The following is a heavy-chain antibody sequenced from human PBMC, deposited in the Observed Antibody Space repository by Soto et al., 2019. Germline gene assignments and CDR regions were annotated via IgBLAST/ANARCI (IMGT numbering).Heavy chain of an antibody. Sequence: ASVKVSCKASGYTFTSYGISWVRQAPGQGLEWMGWISAYNGNTKYSQKFQGRVTITRDTSASTAYMELSSLRSEDTAVYYCARDGRYYYDSSGYYAPPFYYYGMDVWGQGTTVTVSS. CDR2: ISAYNGNT. J-gene: IGHJ6*02. D-gene: IGHD3-22*01. CDR3: ARDGRYYYDSSGYYAPPFYYYGMDV. V-gene: IGHV1-18*01. CDR1: GYTFTSYG.